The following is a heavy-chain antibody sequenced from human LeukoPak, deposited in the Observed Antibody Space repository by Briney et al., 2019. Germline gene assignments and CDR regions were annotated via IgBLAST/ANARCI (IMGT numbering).Heavy chain of an antibody. CDR2: ISGSGGST. Sequence: PGGSLRLSCAASGFTFSSYGMHWVRQAPGKGLEWVSAISGSGGSTYYADSVKGRFTISRDNSKNTLYLQMNSLRAEDTAVYYCAKDRIAAAGSDYWGQGTLVTVSS. D-gene: IGHD6-13*01. CDR3: AKDRIAAAGSDY. V-gene: IGHV3-23*01. CDR1: GFTFSSYG. J-gene: IGHJ4*02.